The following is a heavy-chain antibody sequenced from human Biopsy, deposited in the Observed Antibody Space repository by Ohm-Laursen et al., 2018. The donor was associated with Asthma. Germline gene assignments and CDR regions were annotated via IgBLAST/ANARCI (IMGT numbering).Heavy chain of an antibody. D-gene: IGHD6-19*01. CDR3: AKDFRGIAVAGDRGFDY. CDR1: GFTFSSSA. J-gene: IGHJ4*02. Sequence: SLRLSCAASGFTFSSSAMSWVRQAPGKGLERVSAITGSGGTKYYADSVRGRFTISRDNSKSTLCLQMDSLSAEDTAVYYCAKDFRGIAVAGDRGFDYWGQGTLVTVSS. V-gene: IGHV3-23*01. CDR2: ITGSGGTK.